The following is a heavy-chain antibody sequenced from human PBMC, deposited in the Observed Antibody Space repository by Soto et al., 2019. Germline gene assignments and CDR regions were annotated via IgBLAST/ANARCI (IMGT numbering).Heavy chain of an antibody. CDR1: GGTFSSYA. CDR2: IIPIFGTA. V-gene: IGHV1-69*12. Sequence: QVQLVQSGAEVKKPGSSVKVSCKASGGTFSSYAISWVRQAPGQGLEWMGGIIPIFGTANYAQKFQGRVTITDDEATSTAYMELSSLRSEDTALYYCARDGHVYGDYVLLRWFDPCGQGTLVTVSS. J-gene: IGHJ5*02. CDR3: ARDGHVYGDYVLLRWFDP. D-gene: IGHD4-17*01.